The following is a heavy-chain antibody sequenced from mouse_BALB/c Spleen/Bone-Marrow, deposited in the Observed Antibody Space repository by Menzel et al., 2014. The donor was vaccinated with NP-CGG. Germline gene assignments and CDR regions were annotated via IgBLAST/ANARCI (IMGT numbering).Heavy chain of an antibody. Sequence: QVQLQQSGAELMKPGASVKISCKATGYTFSSYWIEWVKQRPGHGLEWIGEILPGGGSTNYNEKFKGKATFTADTSSNTAYMQLSSLTSEDSAVYYCATARATWFAYWGQGTLVTVSA. CDR1: GYTFSSYW. CDR2: ILPGGGST. D-gene: IGHD3-2*01. CDR3: ATARATWFAY. J-gene: IGHJ3*01. V-gene: IGHV1-9*01.